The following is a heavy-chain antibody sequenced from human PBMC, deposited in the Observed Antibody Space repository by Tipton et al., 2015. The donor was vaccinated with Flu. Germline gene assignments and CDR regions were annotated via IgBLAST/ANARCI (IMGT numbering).Heavy chain of an antibody. CDR2: IYSGGST. CDR1: GFTVSSNY. V-gene: IGHV3-66*02. Sequence: SLRLSCAASGFTVSSNYMSWVRQAPGKGLEWVSVIYSGGSTYYADSVKGRFTISRDNSKNTLYLQMNSLRAEDTAVYYCAGGATVTPDAFDIWGQGTMVTVSS. J-gene: IGHJ3*02. D-gene: IGHD4-17*01. CDR3: AGGATVTPDAFDI.